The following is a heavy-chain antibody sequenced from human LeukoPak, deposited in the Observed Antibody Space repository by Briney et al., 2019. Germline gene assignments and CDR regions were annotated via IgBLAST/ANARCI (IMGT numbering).Heavy chain of an antibody. V-gene: IGHV1-18*01. Sequence: ASVKVSCKASGYTFTSYGISWVRQAPGRGLEWMGWISAYNGNTNYAQKLQGRVTMTTDTSTSTAYMELRSLRSDDTAVYYCARYVTTAYLSGMDVWGQGTTVTVSS. CDR1: GYTFTSYG. CDR2: ISAYNGNT. J-gene: IGHJ6*02. D-gene: IGHD4-11*01. CDR3: ARYVTTAYLSGMDV.